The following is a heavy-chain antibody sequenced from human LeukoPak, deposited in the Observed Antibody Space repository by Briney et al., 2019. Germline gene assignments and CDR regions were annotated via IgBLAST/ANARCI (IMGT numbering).Heavy chain of an antibody. CDR2: INHSGST. V-gene: IGHV4-38-2*02. Sequence: KPSETLSLTCTVSGYSISSGYYWGWIRQPPGKGLEWIGEINHSGSTNYNPSLKSRVTISVDTSKNQFSLKLSSVTAADTAVYYCARGLAHPFDYWGQGTLVTVSS. J-gene: IGHJ4*02. CDR1: GYSISSGYY. CDR3: ARGLAHPFDY.